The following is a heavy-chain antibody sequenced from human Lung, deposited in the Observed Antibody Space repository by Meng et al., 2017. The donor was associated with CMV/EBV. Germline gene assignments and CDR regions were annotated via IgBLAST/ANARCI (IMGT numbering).Heavy chain of an antibody. J-gene: IGHJ4*02. CDR1: GYIFTSYG. CDR3: ARVSGHLITMILYYFDS. V-gene: IGHV1-18*01. D-gene: IGHD3-22*01. Sequence: GESMIISCKAAGYIFTSYGISWVRQAPGQGLEWMGWISTYNDNTNYAQKLQDRVTMTTDTSTSTAYMELRSLRSDETAVYYCARVSGHLITMILYYFDSWGQGTLVTVSS. CDR2: ISTYNDNT.